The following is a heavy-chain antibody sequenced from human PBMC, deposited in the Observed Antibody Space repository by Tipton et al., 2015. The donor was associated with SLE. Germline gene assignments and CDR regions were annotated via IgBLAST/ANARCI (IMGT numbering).Heavy chain of an antibody. CDR1: GFTFDDYA. Sequence: SPRLSCAASGFTFDDYAMHWVRQGPGKGLEWVSGISWDSGSLDYADSVKGRFTISRDNAKNSLYLQMNSLSPEDTALYYCAKAPFEKGPYYYYYYMDVWGRGTTVTVSS. V-gene: IGHV3-9*01. J-gene: IGHJ6*03. CDR2: ISWDSGSL. CDR3: AKAPFEKGPYYYYYYMDV. D-gene: IGHD3-9*01.